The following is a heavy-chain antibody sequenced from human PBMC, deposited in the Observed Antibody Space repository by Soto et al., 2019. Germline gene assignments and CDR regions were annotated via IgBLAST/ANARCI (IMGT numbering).Heavy chain of an antibody. D-gene: IGHD2-15*01. Sequence: SETLSLTCTVSGGSISSGGYYWSWIRQHPGKGLEWIGYIYYTGSIYYNPSLKSRVTISVDTSKNQFSLKLSSVTAADTAVYYCARRPTDTPEYKNWFGPWGQGTLVTVS. CDR3: ARRPTDTPEYKNWFGP. CDR2: IYYTGSI. V-gene: IGHV4-31*03. J-gene: IGHJ5*02. CDR1: GGSISSGGYY.